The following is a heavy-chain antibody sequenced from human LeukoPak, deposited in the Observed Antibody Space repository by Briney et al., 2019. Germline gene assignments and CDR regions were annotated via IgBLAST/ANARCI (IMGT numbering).Heavy chain of an antibody. CDR2: TYYRSKWYN. D-gene: IGHD3-22*01. Sequence: SQTLSLTCAISGDSVSSNSAAWNWIRQSPSRGLEWLGRTYYRSKWYNDYAVSVKSRITINPDTYKNQFSLQLNSVTPEDTAVYYCARAETWGYYDSSGYYDYWGQGTLVTVSS. J-gene: IGHJ4*02. CDR1: GDSVSSNSAA. V-gene: IGHV6-1*01. CDR3: ARAETWGYYDSSGYYDY.